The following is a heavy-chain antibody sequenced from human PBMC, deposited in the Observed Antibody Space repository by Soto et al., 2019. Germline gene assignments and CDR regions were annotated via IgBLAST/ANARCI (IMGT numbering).Heavy chain of an antibody. CDR3: ARVQDDYGDYPRFDP. Sequence: GASVKVSCKASGYTFTSYGISWVRQAPGQGLEWMGWISAYNGNTNYAQKLQGRVTMTTDTSTSTAYMELRSLRSDDTAVYYCARVQDDYGDYPRFDPWGQGTLVTVLL. CDR1: GYTFTSYG. J-gene: IGHJ5*02. CDR2: ISAYNGNT. V-gene: IGHV1-18*01. D-gene: IGHD4-17*01.